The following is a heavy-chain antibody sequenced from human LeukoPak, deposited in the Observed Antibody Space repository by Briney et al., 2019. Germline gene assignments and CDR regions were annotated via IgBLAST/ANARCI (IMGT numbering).Heavy chain of an antibody. CDR3: ARAIVKNKWLRLKYYFDY. Sequence: SETLSLTCTVSGGSISSSSYYWGWIRQPPGKGLEWIGSIYYSGSTYYNSSLKSRVTISVDTSKNQFSLKLSSVTAADTAVYYCARAIVKNKWLRLKYYFDYWGQGTLVTVSS. V-gene: IGHV4-39*01. J-gene: IGHJ4*02. CDR2: IYYSGST. CDR1: GGSISSSSYY. D-gene: IGHD5-12*01.